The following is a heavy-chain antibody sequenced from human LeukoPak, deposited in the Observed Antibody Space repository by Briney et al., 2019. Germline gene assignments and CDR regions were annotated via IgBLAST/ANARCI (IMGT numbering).Heavy chain of an antibody. Sequence: ASVTVSCKASGYTFTDYYMHWVRQAPGQGLEWMGWINPNSGGTNYAQKFQGRVTMTRDTSISTAYMELSRLRSDDTAVYYCASSVDTAMTSDVGFDIWGQGTMVTVSS. D-gene: IGHD5-18*01. CDR1: GYTFTDYY. CDR3: ASSVDTAMTSDVGFDI. CDR2: INPNSGGT. V-gene: IGHV1-2*02. J-gene: IGHJ3*02.